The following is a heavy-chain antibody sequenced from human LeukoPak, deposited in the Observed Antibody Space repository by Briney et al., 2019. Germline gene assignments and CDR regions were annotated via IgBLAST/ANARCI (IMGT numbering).Heavy chain of an antibody. CDR3: AKAEGR. Sequence: PGGSLRLSCTASGFIFSGSWMAWIRQAPGKGLEWVSAISGSGGSTYYADSVKGRFTISRDNSENTLYLQMNSLRAEDTAVYYCAKAEGRWAQGTLVTVSS. J-gene: IGHJ4*02. CDR2: ISGSGGST. CDR1: GFIFSGSW. V-gene: IGHV3-23*01.